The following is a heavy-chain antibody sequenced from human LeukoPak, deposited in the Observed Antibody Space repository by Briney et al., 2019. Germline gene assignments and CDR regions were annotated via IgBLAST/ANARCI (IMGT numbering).Heavy chain of an antibody. V-gene: IGHV3-30*18. J-gene: IGHJ6*03. D-gene: IGHD3-9*01. Sequence: GGSLRLSCAASGFTFSSYGMHWVRQAPGKGLEWVAVISYDGSNKYYADSVKGRFTISRDNSKNTLSLQMNSLRAEDTAVYYCAKGGYFDWYNEYYMDVWGKGTTVTVSS. CDR2: ISYDGSNK. CDR3: AKGGYFDWYNEYYMDV. CDR1: GFTFSSYG.